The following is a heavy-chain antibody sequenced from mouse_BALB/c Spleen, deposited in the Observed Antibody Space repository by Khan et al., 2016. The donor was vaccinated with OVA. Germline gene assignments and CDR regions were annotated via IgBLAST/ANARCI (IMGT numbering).Heavy chain of an antibody. V-gene: IGHV9-3-1*01. CDR2: INTYTGEP. Sequence: QIQLVQSGPELKKPGETVKISCKASGYTFTNYGMNWVKQAPGKGLKWMGWINTYTGEPTYADDFKGRFAFSLETSASTAYLQINNLKNEDTATXVCARSNGNYWFAYWCQGTLVTVSA. J-gene: IGHJ3*01. D-gene: IGHD2-1*01. CDR3: ARSNGNYWFAY. CDR1: GYTFTNYG.